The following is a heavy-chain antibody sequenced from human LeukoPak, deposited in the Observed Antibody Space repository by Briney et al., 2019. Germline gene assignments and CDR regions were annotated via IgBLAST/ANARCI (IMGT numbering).Heavy chain of an antibody. CDR2: VVTSGTTT. Sequence: GGSLRLSCAASGFTFSSYEMNWVRQAPGKGLEWVSYVVTSGTTTSYADSVKGRFTISRDNAKNSLYLQMNNLRDEDTAVYYCARILGLTLDYWGQGILVTVSS. J-gene: IGHJ4*02. D-gene: IGHD3-16*01. CDR1: GFTFSSYE. V-gene: IGHV3-48*03. CDR3: ARILGLTLDY.